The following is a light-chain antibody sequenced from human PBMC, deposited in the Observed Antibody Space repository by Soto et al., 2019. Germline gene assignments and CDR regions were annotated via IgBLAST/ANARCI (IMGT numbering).Light chain of an antibody. V-gene: IGLV2-23*01. Sequence: QSALTQPASVSGSPGQSITISCTGTSRDVGSYDLVSWYQHHPGKAPKLMIYEGTKRPSGVSNRFSGSKSGNTASLAISGLQAEDEADYYCAAWDDSLNGLFGGGTKLTVL. CDR2: EGT. CDR3: AAWDDSLNGL. CDR1: SRDVGSYDL. J-gene: IGLJ3*02.